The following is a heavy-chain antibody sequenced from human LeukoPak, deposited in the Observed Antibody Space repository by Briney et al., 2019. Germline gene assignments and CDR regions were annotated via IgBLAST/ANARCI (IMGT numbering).Heavy chain of an antibody. V-gene: IGHV3-74*01. CDR2: INSDGSST. CDR1: TLTFSYYW. D-gene: IGHD3-3*01. CDR3: SKDRGVFGVAYSLDY. Sequence: GGSLRLSCAASTLTFSYYWMHWVRQLPGKGLVWVSRINSDGSSTIYADFVKGRFTISRDNAKNTVVLQINSLRPEDTAVYYCSKDRGVFGVAYSLDYWGQGTLVTVSS. J-gene: IGHJ4*02.